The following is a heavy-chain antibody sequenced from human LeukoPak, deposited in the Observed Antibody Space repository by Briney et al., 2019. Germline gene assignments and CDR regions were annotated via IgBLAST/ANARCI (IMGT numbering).Heavy chain of an antibody. CDR2: IIPILGIA. CDR3: AREKDPAPKGDAFDI. J-gene: IGHJ3*02. CDR1: GGTFSSYA. Sequence: SAKVSCKASGGTFSSYAISWVRQAPGQGLEWMGRIIPILGIANYAQKFQGRVTITADKSTSTAYMELSSLRSEDTAVYYCAREKDPAPKGDAFDIWGQGTMVTVSS. V-gene: IGHV1-69*04.